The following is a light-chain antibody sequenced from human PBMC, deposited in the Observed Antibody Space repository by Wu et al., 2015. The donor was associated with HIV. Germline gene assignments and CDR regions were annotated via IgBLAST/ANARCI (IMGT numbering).Light chain of an antibody. Sequence: EGVLTQSPGTLSLSPGERATLSCRASQSVSSSYIAWYQQKPGQAPRLLIYGASNRAADIPDRFSGSGSGTDFTLTISRLEPEDSAVYYCKLYGSSPYTFGQGTKLEIK. CDR1: QSVSSSY. V-gene: IGKV3-20*01. CDR3: KLYGSSPYT. J-gene: IGKJ2*01. CDR2: GAS.